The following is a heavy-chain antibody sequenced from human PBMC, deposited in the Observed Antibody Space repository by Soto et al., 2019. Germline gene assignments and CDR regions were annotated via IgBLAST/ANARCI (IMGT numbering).Heavy chain of an antibody. CDR2: IYYSGSS. Sequence: SETLSLTCTVSGDSISRNGYFWTWIRQHPGKGLEWIGYIYYSGSSYYNPSLKSRVIISVDTSKNQFSLNLTAVTAADTAVYYCARGTMLRGPGYYYAMDVWGQGTTVIVSS. D-gene: IGHD3-10*01. CDR3: ARGTMLRGPGYYYAMDV. V-gene: IGHV4-31*03. J-gene: IGHJ6*02. CDR1: GDSISRNGYF.